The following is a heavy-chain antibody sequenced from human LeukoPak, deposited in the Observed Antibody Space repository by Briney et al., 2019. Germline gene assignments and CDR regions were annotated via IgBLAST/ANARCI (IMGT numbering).Heavy chain of an antibody. CDR3: TREKFQLRYFDWAYY. CDR1: GFTLSPYS. V-gene: IGHV3-49*04. Sequence: GGSLRLSCAASGFTLSPYSMNWVRQAPGKGLEWVGFIRSKAYGGTTEYAASVKGRFTISRDDSKSIAYLQMNSLKTEDTAVYYCTREKFQLRYFDWAYYWGQGTLVTVSS. J-gene: IGHJ4*02. D-gene: IGHD3-9*01. CDR2: IRSKAYGGTT.